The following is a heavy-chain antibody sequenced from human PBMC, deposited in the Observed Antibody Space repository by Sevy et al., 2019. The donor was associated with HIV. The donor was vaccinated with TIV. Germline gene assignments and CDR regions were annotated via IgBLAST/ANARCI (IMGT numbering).Heavy chain of an antibody. J-gene: IGHJ6*03. Sequence: GGSLRLSCAASGFTFSSYWMSWVRQAPGKGLEWVANIKQDGSEKYYVDSVKGRFTISRDNAKNSLYLQMNSLRAEDTAVYYCARDGYCSSTSCYMLPRKYCYYYYMDVWGKGTTVTVSS. D-gene: IGHD2-2*03. CDR3: ARDGYCSSTSCYMLPRKYCYYYYMDV. CDR2: IKQDGSEK. V-gene: IGHV3-7*03. CDR1: GFTFSSYW.